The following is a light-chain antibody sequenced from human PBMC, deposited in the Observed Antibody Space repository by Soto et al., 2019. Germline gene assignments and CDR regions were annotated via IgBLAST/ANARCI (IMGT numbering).Light chain of an antibody. V-gene: IGLV1-51*01. CDR3: VKWNSSLSVWV. CDR1: SSNIGNNY. Sequence: QSVLTQPPSVSAAPGQKVTISCSGSSSNIGNNYVSWYQQLPGTAPKLLIYDDNKRPSGIPDLYSGSKSGTSATLGITGLQTGDESDYYCVKWNSSLSVWVCGGGT. J-gene: IGLJ3*02. CDR2: DDN.